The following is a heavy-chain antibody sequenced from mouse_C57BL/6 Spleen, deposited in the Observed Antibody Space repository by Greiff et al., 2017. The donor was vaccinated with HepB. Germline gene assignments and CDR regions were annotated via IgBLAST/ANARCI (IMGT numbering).Heavy chain of an antibody. J-gene: IGHJ1*03. Sequence: EVQLQQSGPELVKPGASVKIPCKASGYTFTDYNMDWVKQSHGKSLEWSGDINPNNGGTIYNQKFKGKATLTVDKSSSTDYMELRSLTSEDAAVYYFARCYYDSSYGYFDVWGTGTTVTVSS. CDR3: ARCYYDSSYGYFDV. CDR1: GYTFTDYN. V-gene: IGHV1-18*01. CDR2: INPNNGGT. D-gene: IGHD1-1*01.